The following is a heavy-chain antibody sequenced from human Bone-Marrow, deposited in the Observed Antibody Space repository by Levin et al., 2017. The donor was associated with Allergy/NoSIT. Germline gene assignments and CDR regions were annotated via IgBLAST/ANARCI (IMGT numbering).Heavy chain of an antibody. V-gene: IGHV6-1*01. J-gene: IGHJ4*02. D-gene: IGHD3-22*01. CDR2: TYYRSKWYN. CDR1: GDSVSSTSAA. CDR3: ARVGYYYDRTGRAFDY. Sequence: SQTLSLTCAISGDSVSSTSAAWNWIRQSPSRGLEWLGRTYYRSKWYNDYAVSVKSRITINPDTSKNQFSLQLNSVTPEDTAVYYCARVGYYYDRTGRAFDYWGQGTLVTVSS.